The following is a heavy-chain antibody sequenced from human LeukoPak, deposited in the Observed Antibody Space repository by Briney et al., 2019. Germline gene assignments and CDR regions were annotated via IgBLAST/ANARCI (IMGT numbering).Heavy chain of an antibody. CDR1: GFTFSSYA. Sequence: GGSLRLSCAASGFTFSSYAMSWVRQAPGKGLEWVSAISGSGGSTYYADSVKGRFTISRDNAKNSLYLQMNTLRAEDTAMYYCAKDAQPRSRWFDPWGQGTLVTVSS. V-gene: IGHV3-23*01. CDR2: ISGSGGST. J-gene: IGHJ5*02. D-gene: IGHD3-16*01. CDR3: AKDAQPRSRWFDP.